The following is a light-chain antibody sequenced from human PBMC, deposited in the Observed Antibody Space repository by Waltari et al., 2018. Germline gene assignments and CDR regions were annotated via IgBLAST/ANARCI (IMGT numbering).Light chain of an antibody. V-gene: IGKV1-9*01. CDR2: AAS. CDR3: QQLNSYPLT. J-gene: IGKJ4*01. Sequence: IQLTQSPSSLSASVGDRVTITCRASQGISSYLAWYQQNPGKAPKLLIYAASTLQSGVPSRFSGSGSGTDFTLTISSLQPEDFATYYCQQLNSYPLTFGGGTKVEI. CDR1: QGISSY.